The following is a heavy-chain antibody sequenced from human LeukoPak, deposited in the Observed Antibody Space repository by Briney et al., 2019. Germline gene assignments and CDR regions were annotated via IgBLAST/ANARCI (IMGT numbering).Heavy chain of an antibody. Sequence: GGSLRLSCAASGFTFSNAWMSWVRQAPGKGLEWVANIKQDGSEKYYVDSVKGRFTISRDNAKNSLYLQMKSLRAEDTAVYYCARDAPYSNYVPLRYYYYMDVWGKGTTVTVSS. CDR3: ARDAPYSNYVPLRYYYYMDV. CDR2: IKQDGSEK. D-gene: IGHD4-11*01. V-gene: IGHV3-7*01. CDR1: GFTFSNAW. J-gene: IGHJ6*03.